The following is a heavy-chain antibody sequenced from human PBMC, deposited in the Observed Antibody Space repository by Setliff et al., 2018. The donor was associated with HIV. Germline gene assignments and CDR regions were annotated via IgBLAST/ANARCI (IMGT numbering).Heavy chain of an antibody. CDR1: GYTFKTYG. J-gene: IGHJ4*02. CDR3: ARKPTGSPSDY. CDR2: TTAYDGHT. D-gene: IGHD2-2*01. V-gene: IGHV1-18*01. Sequence: ASVKVSCKTSGYTFKTYGINWVRQAPGQGLEWMGWTTAYDGHTNYAQKFKGRVTMTTDTSTSTAYMELGSLTSDDTAVYYCARKPTGSPSDYWGQGTLVTVSS.